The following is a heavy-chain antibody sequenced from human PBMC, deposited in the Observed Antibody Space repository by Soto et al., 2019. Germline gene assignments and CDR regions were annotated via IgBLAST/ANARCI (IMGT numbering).Heavy chain of an antibody. V-gene: IGHV3-7*01. CDR2: IKQDGSEK. J-gene: IGHJ3*02. CDR3: ARGGGSGSYYDAFDI. Sequence: GGSLRLSCAASGFTFSSYWMSWVRQAPGKGLEWVANIKQDGSEKYYVDSVKGRFTISRDNAKNSLYLQMNSLRAEDTAVYYCARGGGSGSYYDAFDIWGQGTMVTVSS. CDR1: GFTFSSYW. D-gene: IGHD3-10*01.